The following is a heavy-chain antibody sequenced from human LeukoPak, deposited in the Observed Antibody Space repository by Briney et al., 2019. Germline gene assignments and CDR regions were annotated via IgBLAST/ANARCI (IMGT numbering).Heavy chain of an antibody. CDR3: ARGPEPYYYDSSGYYSY. CDR2: IYYSGST. V-gene: IGHV4-31*03. J-gene: IGHJ4*02. Sequence: SQTLSLTCTVSGGSISSGGYYWSWIRQHPGKGLKWIGYIYYSGSTYYNPSLKSRVTISVDTSKNQFSLKLSSVTAADTAVYYCARGPEPYYYDSSGYYSYWGQGTLVTVSS. CDR1: GGSISSGGYY. D-gene: IGHD3-22*01.